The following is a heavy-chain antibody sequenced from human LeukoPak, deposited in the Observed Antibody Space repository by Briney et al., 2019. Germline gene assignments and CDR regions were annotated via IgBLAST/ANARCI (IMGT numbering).Heavy chain of an antibody. CDR1: GFTFSSYA. CDR3: AKDGVGFGEPFDY. D-gene: IGHD3-10*01. J-gene: IGHJ4*02. Sequence: GGSLRLSCAASGFTFSSYAMSWVRQAPGKGLEWVSAISGSGGSAYYADSVKGRFTISRDNSKNTLYLQMNSLRAEDTAVYYCAKDGVGFGEPFDYWGQGTLVTVSS. V-gene: IGHV3-23*01. CDR2: ISGSGGSA.